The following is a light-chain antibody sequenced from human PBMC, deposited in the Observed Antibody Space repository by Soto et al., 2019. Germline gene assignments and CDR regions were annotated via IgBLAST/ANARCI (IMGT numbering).Light chain of an antibody. V-gene: IGLV2-14*01. J-gene: IGLJ2*01. CDR1: SSDVGAYNY. Sequence: QSVLTQPASVSGSPGQSITISCTGTSSDVGAYNYVSWYQHHPGKAPKVIIYEVSNRPSGVSNRFSGSKTGNMASLTISGLQAEDEADYYCNSYTVSNTVIFGGGTKVTVL. CDR2: EVS. CDR3: NSYTVSNTVI.